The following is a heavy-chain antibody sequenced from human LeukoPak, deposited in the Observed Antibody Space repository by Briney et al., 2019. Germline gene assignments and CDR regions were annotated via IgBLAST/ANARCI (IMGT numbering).Heavy chain of an antibody. J-gene: IGHJ3*02. CDR3: ARDRNSGSSLDI. V-gene: IGHV1-2*02. CDR1: GYTFTGYY. Sequence: ASVKVSCTASGYTFTGYYIHWVRQAPGPGLEWMGWIYPHSCDTNYAQNFQGRVTMTRDTSISTAYMELSSLKSDDTAFYCCARDRNSGSSLDIWGQRTMRTVS. CDR2: IYPHSCDT. D-gene: IGHD6-6*01.